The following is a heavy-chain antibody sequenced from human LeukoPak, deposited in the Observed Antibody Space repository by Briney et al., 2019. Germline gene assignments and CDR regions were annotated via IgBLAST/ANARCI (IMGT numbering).Heavy chain of an antibody. CDR2: ISAYNGNT. CDR3: ARKSLIWELREDDAFDI. CDR1: GYTFSAYY. V-gene: IGHV1-18*04. D-gene: IGHD1-26*01. Sequence: ASVKVSCKTSGYTFSAYYIQWVRQAPGQGLEWMGWISAYNGNTNYAQKLQGRVTMTIDTSTSTAYMELRSLRSDDTAVYYCARKSLIWELREDDAFDIWGQGTMVTVSS. J-gene: IGHJ3*02.